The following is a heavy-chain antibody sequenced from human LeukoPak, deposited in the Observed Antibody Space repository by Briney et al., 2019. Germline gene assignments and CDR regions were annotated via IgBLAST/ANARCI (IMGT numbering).Heavy chain of an antibody. J-gene: IGHJ4*02. D-gene: IGHD6-13*01. CDR3: ARDAIAAAGTGEDY. CDR2: IYHSGST. CDR1: GGSISSSNW. Sequence: SSETLSLTCAVSGGSISSSNWWSWVRQPPGKGLEWIGEIYHSGSTNYNPSLKSRVTISVDKSKNQFSLKLSSVTAADTAVYYCARDAIAAAGTGEDYWGQGTLVTVSS. V-gene: IGHV4-4*02.